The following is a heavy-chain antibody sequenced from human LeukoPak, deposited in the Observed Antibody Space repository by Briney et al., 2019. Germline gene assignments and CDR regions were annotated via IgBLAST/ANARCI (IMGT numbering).Heavy chain of an antibody. J-gene: IGHJ4*02. Sequence: GGPLRLSCALSGFTFCSYSMNWLRQAPGKGLEWVSYISSTSSTLYYADSMKGRFTISRDKAKNSLYLQMNSLRAEDTAVYYCARDRDSGSHKIDYWGQGTLVTVSS. D-gene: IGHD1-26*01. CDR3: ARDRDSGSHKIDY. V-gene: IGHV3-48*01. CDR1: GFTFCSYS. CDR2: ISSTSSTL.